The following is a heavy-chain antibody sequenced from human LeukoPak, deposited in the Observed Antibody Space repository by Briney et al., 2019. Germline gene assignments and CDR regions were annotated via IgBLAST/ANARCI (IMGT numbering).Heavy chain of an antibody. V-gene: IGHV3-48*01. CDR1: GFTFSSFS. J-gene: IGHJ4*02. CDR2: ISSTSSTI. CDR3: ARAYGTNGYFQLPIDY. D-gene: IGHD2-8*01. Sequence: GGSLRLSCAASGFTFSSFSMNWVRHAPGKGLEWVSYISSTSSTIYYADSVKGRFTISRDNAKNSLYLQMNSLRVEHTALYYCARAYGTNGYFQLPIDYWGEGILVTVSS.